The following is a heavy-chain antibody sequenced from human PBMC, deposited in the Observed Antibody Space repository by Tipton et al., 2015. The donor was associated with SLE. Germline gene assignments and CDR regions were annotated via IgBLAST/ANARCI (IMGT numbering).Heavy chain of an antibody. Sequence: VQLVQSGAEVKKPGESLRISCKASGYTFTNYWISWVRQMPGKGLEWMGRIDPSDSYTNYSPSFQGHVTISADKSISTAYLQWSSLKASDTAMYYCASGGIAVAEPDYWGQGTLVTVSS. V-gene: IGHV5-10-1*01. D-gene: IGHD6-19*01. CDR3: ASGGIAVAEPDY. J-gene: IGHJ4*02. CDR2: IDPSDSYT. CDR1: GYTFTNYW.